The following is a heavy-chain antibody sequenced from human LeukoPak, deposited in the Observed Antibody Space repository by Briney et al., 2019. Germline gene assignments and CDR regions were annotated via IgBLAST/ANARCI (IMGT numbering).Heavy chain of an antibody. V-gene: IGHV3-23*01. CDR2: ISGSGGST. D-gene: IGHD1-26*01. CDR3: AKDEIGSYYGYFDY. Sequence: PGGSLRLSCAASGFTFSSYAMSWVRQAPGNGLEWVSAISGSGGSTYYADSVKGRFTISRDNSKNTLYLQMNSLRAEDTAVYYCAKDEIGSYYGYFDYWGQGTLVTVSS. J-gene: IGHJ4*02. CDR1: GFTFSSYA.